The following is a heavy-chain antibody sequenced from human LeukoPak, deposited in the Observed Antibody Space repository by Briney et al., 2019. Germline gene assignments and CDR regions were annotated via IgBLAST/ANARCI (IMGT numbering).Heavy chain of an antibody. V-gene: IGHV3-23*01. J-gene: IGHJ3*02. CDR2: ISGSGGST. D-gene: IGHD4-23*01. Sequence: GGSLRLSCAASGFTFRSYAMSWVRQAPGKGLGWVSGISGSGGSTYYADSVKGRFTISRDNFKNTLYLQMNSLGAEDTAVYYCAKNDYGGLDAFDIWGQGTMVTVSS. CDR3: AKNDYGGLDAFDI. CDR1: GFTFRSYA.